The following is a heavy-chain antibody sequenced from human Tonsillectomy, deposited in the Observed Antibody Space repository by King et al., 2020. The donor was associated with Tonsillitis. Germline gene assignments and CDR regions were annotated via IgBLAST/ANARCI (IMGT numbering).Heavy chain of an antibody. CDR3: ASGGEVAATRFYGMDV. CDR2: INPNNGGT. J-gene: IGHJ6*02. V-gene: IGHV1-2*02. Sequence: VQLVQSGAEVKKPGASVKVSCKASGYIFTDYYMHWVRQAPGQGLEWMGWINPNNGGTIYAQTFQGRVTMTRDTSISAAYMELSRLRTDDTAVYYCASGGEVAATRFYGMDVWGQGTTVTVSS. D-gene: IGHD2-15*01. CDR1: GYIFTDYY.